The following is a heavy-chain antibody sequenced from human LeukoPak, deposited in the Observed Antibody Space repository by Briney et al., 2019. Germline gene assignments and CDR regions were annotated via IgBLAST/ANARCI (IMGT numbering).Heavy chain of an antibody. J-gene: IGHJ4*02. Sequence: ASVKVSCTASGYTFSSCAINWVRQAPGQGLEYMGWIDTKTGNPTYAQGFTGRFVFSLDTSVSTAYLQISSLKAEDTAVYYCAIHPSDSSGYFSYWGQGSLVTVSS. CDR2: IDTKTGNP. CDR1: GYTFSSCA. V-gene: IGHV7-4-1*02. CDR3: AIHPSDSSGYFSY. D-gene: IGHD3-22*01.